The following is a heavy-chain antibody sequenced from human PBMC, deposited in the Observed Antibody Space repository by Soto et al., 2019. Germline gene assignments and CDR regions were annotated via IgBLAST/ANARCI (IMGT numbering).Heavy chain of an antibody. J-gene: IGHJ4*02. D-gene: IGHD2-2*02. CDR3: AVRYTDY. V-gene: IGHV3-7*01. Sequence: EVQLVESGGGLVQPGGSLRLSCVASGFTFSTYWMTWVRQAPGKGLEWVANIKPAGREKYYVDSVKGRFTISRDNAKRSVYLQMDSLRAEDTAIYYCAVRYTDYWGQGALVTVSS. CDR2: IKPAGREK. CDR1: GFTFSTYW.